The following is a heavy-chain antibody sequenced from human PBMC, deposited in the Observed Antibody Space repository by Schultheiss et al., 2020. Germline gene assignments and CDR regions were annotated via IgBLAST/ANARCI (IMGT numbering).Heavy chain of an antibody. V-gene: IGHV3-23*01. J-gene: IGHJ1*01. D-gene: IGHD6-19*01. Sequence: GGSLRLSCAASGFTFSSYAMNWVRQAPGKGLEWVSAISGSGGSTYYADSVKGRFTVSRDNSKNTLYLQMNSLRAEDTAVYYCADQAVAGTRSLWAPQRDAEYFQHWGQGTLVTVSS. CDR3: ADQAVAGTRSLWAPQRDAEYFQH. CDR2: ISGSGGST. CDR1: GFTFSSYA.